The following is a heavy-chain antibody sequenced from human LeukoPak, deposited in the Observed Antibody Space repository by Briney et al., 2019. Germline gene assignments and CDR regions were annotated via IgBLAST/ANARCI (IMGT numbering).Heavy chain of an antibody. CDR2: SSTYNGKT. D-gene: IGHD5-18*01. V-gene: IGHV1-18*01. Sequence: AAVKVSCKASGYTLSSYSITWMRQAPGQGLEWMGWSSTYNGKTNIAEKIQGRVTITTVTSTSIVYMELRSLRSDDTAVYFCATDRGGYSYDYIRGHAFYIWGQGTKVTVSS. CDR1: GYTLSSYS. CDR3: ATDRGGYSYDYIRGHAFYI. J-gene: IGHJ3*02.